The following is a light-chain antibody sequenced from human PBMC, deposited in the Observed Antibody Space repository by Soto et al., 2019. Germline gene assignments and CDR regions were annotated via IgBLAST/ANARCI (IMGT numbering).Light chain of an antibody. CDR1: QSFNSIY. V-gene: IGKV3-15*01. CDR3: QQYNNWPPIT. Sequence: EIVMTQSPATLSLSPGERATLSCRCIQSFNSIYLAWYQQKPGQAPRLLIYGASTRASGIPARFSGSGSGTEFTLTISSLQSEDFAVYYCQQYNNWPPITFGQGTRLEIK. J-gene: IGKJ5*01. CDR2: GAS.